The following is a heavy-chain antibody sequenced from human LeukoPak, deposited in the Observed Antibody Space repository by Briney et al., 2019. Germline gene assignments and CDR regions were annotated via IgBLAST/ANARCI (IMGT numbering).Heavy chain of an antibody. CDR2: IYTIAST. J-gene: IGHJ4*02. CDR3: ARVGSSSWFDD. V-gene: IGHV4-61*02. D-gene: IGHD6-13*01. CDR1: GGAITGGSYY. Sequence: PSETLSLTGTVSGGAITGGSYYWSSIRQPAGKGRWGIWRIYTIASTKSNPSLKSRVSISVDPSKTQFSLKLSSVTAADTAVYYCARVGSSSWFDDWGQGTLVTVSS.